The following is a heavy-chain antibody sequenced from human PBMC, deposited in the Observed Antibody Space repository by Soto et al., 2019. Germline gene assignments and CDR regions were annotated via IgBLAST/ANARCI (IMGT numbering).Heavy chain of an antibody. CDR3: ARMSSSWYYYYFDY. Sequence: ASVKVSCKASGYTFTSYGISWVRQAPGQGLEWMGWISAYNGNTNYAQKLQGRVTMTTDTSTSTAYMELRSLRSDDTAVYYCARMSSSWYYYYFDYWGQGTLVTVSS. J-gene: IGHJ4*02. CDR2: ISAYNGNT. V-gene: IGHV1-18*01. D-gene: IGHD6-13*01. CDR1: GYTFTSYG.